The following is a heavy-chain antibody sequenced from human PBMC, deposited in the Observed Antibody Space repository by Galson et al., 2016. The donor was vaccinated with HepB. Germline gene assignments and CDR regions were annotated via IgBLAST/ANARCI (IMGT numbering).Heavy chain of an antibody. Sequence: SLRLSCAASGFTFNTYAMSWVRQVPGKGLEWVSAISGSGTTTHYADSVKGRFTISRDNSKNTLYLQMNSLRVEDTAVYYCAKGPELYDDFWSAEGWIDYWGQGTPVTVSS. J-gene: IGHJ4*02. CDR1: GFTFNTYA. V-gene: IGHV3-23*01. CDR2: ISGSGTTT. CDR3: AKGPELYDDFWSAEGWIDY. D-gene: IGHD3-3*01.